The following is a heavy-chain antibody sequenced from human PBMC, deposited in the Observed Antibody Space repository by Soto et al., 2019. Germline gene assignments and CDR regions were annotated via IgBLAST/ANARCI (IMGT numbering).Heavy chain of an antibody. CDR3: AREGSGLFDY. D-gene: IGHD5-12*01. J-gene: IGHJ4*02. Sequence: PSETLSLTCTVSGDSLSSADYCWSWIRQAPGKGLEWIGYICYSGSTYHNPSLKSRTSMSVDTSKKQFSLKLTSVTAADTAVYYCAREGSGLFDYWGQGRLVTVS. CDR2: ICYSGST. V-gene: IGHV4-30-4*01. CDR1: GDSLSSADYC.